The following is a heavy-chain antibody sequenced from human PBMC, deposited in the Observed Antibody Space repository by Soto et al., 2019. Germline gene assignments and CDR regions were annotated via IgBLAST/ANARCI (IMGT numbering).Heavy chain of an antibody. D-gene: IGHD3-22*01. J-gene: IGHJ4*02. CDR1: GFTFDDYA. Sequence: EVQLVESGGGLVQPGRSLRLSCAASGFTFDDYAMHWVRQAPGKGLEWVSGISWNSGSIGYADSVKGRFTISRDNAKNSLYLQMNSLRAEDTALYYCAKDTHLYDDSSGYHFDYWGQGTLVTVSS. CDR2: ISWNSGSI. V-gene: IGHV3-9*01. CDR3: AKDTHLYDDSSGYHFDY.